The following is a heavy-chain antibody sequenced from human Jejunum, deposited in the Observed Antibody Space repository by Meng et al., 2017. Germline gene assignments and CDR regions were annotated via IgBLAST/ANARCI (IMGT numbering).Heavy chain of an antibody. V-gene: IGHV6-1*01. J-gene: IGHJ4*02. D-gene: IGHD1-26*01. CDR2: TYYRSKWYI. CDR1: GDRVSSNSAG. CDR3: AGGGLVRSTRGYFDY. Sequence: QIQLQQSGPGLVKPPQTLPLTCALSGDRVSSNSAGWNWIRQSPSRGLEWLGRTYYRSKWYIDYAVSVKSRITINPDTSKNQFSLHLNSVTPEDTAVYYCAGGGLVRSTRGYFDYWGQGTLVTVSS.